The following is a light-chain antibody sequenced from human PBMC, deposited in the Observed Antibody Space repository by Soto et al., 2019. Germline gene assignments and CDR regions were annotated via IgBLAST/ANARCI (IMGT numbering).Light chain of an antibody. V-gene: IGLV2-8*01. Sequence: QSVLTQPPSASGSPGQSVTISCTGTSSDVGAYNYVSWYQQLPGKAPKLIIYEVSKRPSGVPDRFSGSKSGNTASLTVSGLQAEDEVDYYCTSYAGTYSFFYVFGTGTKATVL. CDR2: EVS. CDR3: TSYAGTYSFFYV. CDR1: SSDVGAYNY. J-gene: IGLJ1*01.